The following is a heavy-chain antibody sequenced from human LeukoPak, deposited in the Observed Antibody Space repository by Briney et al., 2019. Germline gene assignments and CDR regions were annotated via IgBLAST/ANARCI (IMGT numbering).Heavy chain of an antibody. CDR3: AREGYYYDSSGYNSRPDY. Sequence: SQTLSLTCTVSGGSISSGDYYWSWIRQPPGKGLEWIGYIYYSGSTYCNPSLKSRVTISVDTSKNQFSLKLSSVTAADTAVYYCAREGYYYDSSGYNSRPDYWGQGTLVTVSS. CDR1: GGSISSGDYY. J-gene: IGHJ4*02. CDR2: IYYSGST. D-gene: IGHD3-22*01. V-gene: IGHV4-30-4*01.